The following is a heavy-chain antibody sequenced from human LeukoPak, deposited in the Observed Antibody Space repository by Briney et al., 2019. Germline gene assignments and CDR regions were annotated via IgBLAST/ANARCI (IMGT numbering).Heavy chain of an antibody. CDR1: GFSVSKKY. D-gene: IGHD3-3*01. Sequence: GGSLRLSCAASGFSVSKKYMSWVRQAPGKGLEWVSVIYSGGDIYYADSVKGRFTISRDNSKNTLYLQMNSLRGEDTAVYYCAKDHIGGYYDFWSGYPNFDYGGQGTLVTVSS. CDR3: AKDHIGGYYDFWSGYPNFDY. V-gene: IGHV3-66*02. CDR2: IYSGGDI. J-gene: IGHJ4*02.